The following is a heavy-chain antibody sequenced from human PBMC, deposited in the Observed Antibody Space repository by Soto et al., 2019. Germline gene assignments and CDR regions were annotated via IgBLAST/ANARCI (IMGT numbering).Heavy chain of an antibody. V-gene: IGHV3-9*01. Sequence: GGSLRLSCAASGFTFDDYAMHWVRQAPGKGLEWVSGISWNSGSIDYADSVKGRFTISRDNAKNSLYLQMNSLRAEDTALYYCAKDGTSSPLYYMDVWGKGTTVTVSS. D-gene: IGHD2-2*01. CDR3: AKDGTSSPLYYMDV. CDR2: ISWNSGSI. CDR1: GFTFDDYA. J-gene: IGHJ6*03.